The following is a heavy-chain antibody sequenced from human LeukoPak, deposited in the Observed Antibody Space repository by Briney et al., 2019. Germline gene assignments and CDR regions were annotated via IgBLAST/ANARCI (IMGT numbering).Heavy chain of an antibody. CDR3: ARGGGLYGGNDEHDY. CDR1: GGSISSGGYY. V-gene: IGHV4-31*03. D-gene: IGHD4-23*01. CDR2: IYYSGST. J-gene: IGHJ4*02. Sequence: PSETLSLTSTVSGGSISSGGYYWSWIRQHPGKGLEWIGYIYYSGSTYYNPSLKSRVTISVDTSKNQFSLKLSSVTAADTAVYYCARGGGLYGGNDEHDYWGQGTLVTVSS.